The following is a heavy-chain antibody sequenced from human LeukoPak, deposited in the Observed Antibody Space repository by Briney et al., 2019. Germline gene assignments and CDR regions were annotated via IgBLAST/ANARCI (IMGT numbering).Heavy chain of an antibody. V-gene: IGHV4-59*01. CDR3: ARGGVNYKIAGP. Sequence: SETLSLTCTGSGGSITSYYWRWIRQPPGQGLEWIGYIYYSGSNNYNPSLKSRVTISVDTSKNQFSLKLSSVTAADTAVYYCARGGVNYKIAGPWGQGALVTVSS. J-gene: IGHJ5*02. CDR1: GGSITSYY. D-gene: IGHD3-10*01. CDR2: IYYSGSN.